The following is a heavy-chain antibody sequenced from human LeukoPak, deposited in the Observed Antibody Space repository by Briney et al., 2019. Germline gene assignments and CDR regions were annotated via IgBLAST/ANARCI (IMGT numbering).Heavy chain of an antibody. J-gene: IGHJ5*02. D-gene: IGHD2-15*01. CDR3: ARVVVVATYNWFDL. CDR1: GGSISSGGYS. CDR2: IYHSGST. Sequence: PSQTLSLTCAVSGGSISSGGYSWSWIRQPPGKGLEWIGYIYHSGSTYYNPSLKSRVTISVDRSKNQFSLKLSSVTAADTAVYYCARVVVVATYNWFDLWGQGTLVAASS. V-gene: IGHV4-30-2*01.